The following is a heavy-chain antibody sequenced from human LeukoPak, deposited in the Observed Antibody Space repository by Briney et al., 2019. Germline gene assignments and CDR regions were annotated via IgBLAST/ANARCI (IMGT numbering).Heavy chain of an antibody. CDR1: GFTVSSNY. CDR3: ARDKREDGMDV. CDR2: IYSGGST. Sequence: GGSLRLSCAASGFTVSSNYMSWVRQAPGKGLEWDSVIYSGGSTYYADSVKGRFTISRDNSKNTLYLQMNSLRAEDTAVYYCARDKREDGMDVWGQGTTVTVSS. D-gene: IGHD1-26*01. J-gene: IGHJ6*02. V-gene: IGHV3-66*01.